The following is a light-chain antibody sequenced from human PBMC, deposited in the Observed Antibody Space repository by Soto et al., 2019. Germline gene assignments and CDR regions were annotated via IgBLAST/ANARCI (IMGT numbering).Light chain of an antibody. CDR3: QQYNNWPRT. Sequence: EIVLTQSPGTLSLSPGERATLSSRASQSVTSSYLGWYQQKPGQPPRLRIYGASSRATGIPDNFSGSGSGTDFTLTISRLEPEEFAVYYCQQYNNWPRTFGQGTKVEIK. CDR2: GAS. V-gene: IGKV3-20*01. CDR1: QSVTSSY. J-gene: IGKJ1*01.